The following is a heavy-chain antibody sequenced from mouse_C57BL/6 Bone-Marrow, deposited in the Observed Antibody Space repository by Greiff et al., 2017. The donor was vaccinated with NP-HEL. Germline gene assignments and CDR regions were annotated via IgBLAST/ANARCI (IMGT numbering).Heavy chain of an antibody. CDR1: GYAFSSSW. J-gene: IGHJ2*01. CDR2: IYPGDGDT. CDR3: AKEVITTVVGFDY. V-gene: IGHV1-82*01. Sequence: QVQLQQSGPELVKPGASVKISCKASGYAFSSSWMNWVKQRPGQGLEWIGRIYPGDGDTNYNGKFKGKATLTADKSSSTAYMQLSSLTSEDSAVYFCAKEVITTVVGFDYWGQGTTLTVSS. D-gene: IGHD1-1*01.